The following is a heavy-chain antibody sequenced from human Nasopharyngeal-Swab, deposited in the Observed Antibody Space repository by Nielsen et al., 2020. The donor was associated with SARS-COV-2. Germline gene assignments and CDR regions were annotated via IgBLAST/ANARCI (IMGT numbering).Heavy chain of an antibody. V-gene: IGHV1-69*10. CDR3: ARGGWLRRDYYYVYYYMDV. CDR2: IIPVLPIT. J-gene: IGHJ6*03. Sequence: SVKVSCKTSGGPFSSYGISWVRQAPGEGLEWMGGIIPVLPITRYAQKFRDRVTITADTSTSTAYMELSSLRSEDTATYYCARGGWLRRDYYYVYYYMDVWGKGTTVTVSS. CDR1: GGPFSSYG. D-gene: IGHD5-24*01.